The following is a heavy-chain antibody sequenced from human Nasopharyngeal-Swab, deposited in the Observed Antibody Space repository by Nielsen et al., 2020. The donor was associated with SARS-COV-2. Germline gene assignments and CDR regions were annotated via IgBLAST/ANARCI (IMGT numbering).Heavy chain of an antibody. V-gene: IGHV1-46*01. CDR1: GYTFTSYY. CDR3: ARVDYSNGGYYYYGMDV. CDR2: INPSGGST. D-gene: IGHD4-11*01. Sequence: ASVKVSCKASGYTFTSYYMHWVRQAPGQGLEWMGIINPSGGSTSYAQKFQGRVTVTRDTSTSTVYMELSSLRSEDTAVYYCARVDYSNGGYYYYGMDVWGQGTTVTVSS. J-gene: IGHJ6*02.